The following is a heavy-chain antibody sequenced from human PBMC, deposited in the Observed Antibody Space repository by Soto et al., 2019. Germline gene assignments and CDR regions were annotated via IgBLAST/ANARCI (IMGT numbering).Heavy chain of an antibody. V-gene: IGHV4-31*03. J-gene: IGHJ4*02. CDR3: ARFAKEENPKVGSWYYFDY. CDR1: GYSITAGGYY. CDR2: IYYSGRT. Sequence: PSETLSLTCFVSGYSITAGGYYWSWVRQHPGKGLEWIGNIYYSGRTYYNPSLKSRVTISVDTSKNQFSLKLSSVTAADTAVYYCARFAKEENPKVGSWYYFDYWGQGTRVTVSS. D-gene: IGHD6-13*01.